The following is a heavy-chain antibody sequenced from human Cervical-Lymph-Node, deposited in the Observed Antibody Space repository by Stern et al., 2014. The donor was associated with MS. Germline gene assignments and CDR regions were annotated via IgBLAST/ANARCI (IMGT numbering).Heavy chain of an antibody. V-gene: IGHV1-46*02. CDR1: GYTFNRYY. CDR3: ARDAHGDSFDY. D-gene: IGHD4-17*01. J-gene: IGHJ4*02. Sequence: VQLVQSGAEVKKPGASVKVSCEASGYTFNRYYIPWVRQAPGPGLEWMGMINPSGGSTNYAQKLQGRVTMNRDTSTSTVYMELNSLKSDDTATYYCARDAHGDSFDYWGQGTLVTVSS. CDR2: INPSGGST.